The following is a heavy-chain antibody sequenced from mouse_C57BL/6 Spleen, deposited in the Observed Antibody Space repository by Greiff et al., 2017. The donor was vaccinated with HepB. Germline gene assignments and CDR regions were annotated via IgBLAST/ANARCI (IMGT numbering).Heavy chain of an antibody. D-gene: IGHD2-5*01. V-gene: IGHV1-82*01. CDR1: GYAFSSSW. J-gene: IGHJ2*01. Sequence: VKLMESGPELVKPGASVKISCKASGYAFSSSWMNWVKQRPGKGLEWIGRIYPGDGDTNYNGKFKGKATLTADKSSSTAYMQLSSLTSEDSAVYFCARTPAYYSNYDYWGQGTTLTVSS. CDR2: IYPGDGDT. CDR3: ARTPAYYSNYDY.